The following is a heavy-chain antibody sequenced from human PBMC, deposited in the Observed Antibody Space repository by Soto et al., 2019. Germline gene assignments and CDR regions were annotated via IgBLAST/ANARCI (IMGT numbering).Heavy chain of an antibody. CDR2: IYHSGST. CDR3: AKLSHPNDAFDI. J-gene: IGHJ3*02. CDR1: RGSINSSNW. V-gene: IGHV4-4*02. Sequence: PSETLSLTCAVSRGSINSSNWWGWVSHPPGRGLEWLADIYHSGSTNYNPSLKSGVTISVDKSKNQFSLKLSYVTAADTAVYYCAKLSHPNDAFDISGQGTMVTV.